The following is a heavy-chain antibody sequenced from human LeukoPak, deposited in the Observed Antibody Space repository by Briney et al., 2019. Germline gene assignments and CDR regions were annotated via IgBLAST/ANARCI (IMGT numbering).Heavy chain of an antibody. V-gene: IGHV1-69*05. CDR2: IIPIFGTA. CDR1: GGTFSSYA. J-gene: IGHJ3*02. D-gene: IGHD1-14*01. Sequence: ASLKVSCKASGGTFSSYAISWVRQAPGQGLEWMGGIIPIFGTANYAQKFQGRVTITTDESTSTAYMELSSLKSEDTAVYYCASNPETDDAFDIWGQGTMVTVSS. CDR3: ASNPETDDAFDI.